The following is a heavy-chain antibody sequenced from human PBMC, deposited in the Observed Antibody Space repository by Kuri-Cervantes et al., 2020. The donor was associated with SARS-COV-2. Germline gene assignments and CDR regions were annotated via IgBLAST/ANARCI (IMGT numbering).Heavy chain of an antibody. CDR1: GFTFSSYG. CDR3: AKDMYYYISGFYDAFDI. CDR2: IRYDGSNK. Sequence: GGSLRLSCAASGFTFSSYGMHWVRQAPGKGLEWVAFIRYDGSNKYYADSVKGRFTISRDNSKNTMYLQMNSLRAEDTAVYYCAKDMYYYISGFYDAFDIWGQGTMVTVSS. D-gene: IGHD3-22*01. J-gene: IGHJ3*02. V-gene: IGHV3-30*02.